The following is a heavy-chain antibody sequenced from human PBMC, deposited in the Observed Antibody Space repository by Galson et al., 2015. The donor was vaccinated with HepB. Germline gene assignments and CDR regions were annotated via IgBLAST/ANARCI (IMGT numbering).Heavy chain of an antibody. CDR2: IGTAGDT. J-gene: IGHJ4*02. CDR3: ARAIQVGATSQGFDY. CDR1: GFTFSSYD. D-gene: IGHD1-26*01. Sequence: SLRLSCAASGFTFSSYDMHWVRQPTGKGLEWVSAIGTAGDTYYPGSVKGRFTISRENAKNSLYLQMSSLRAGDTAVYYCARAIQVGATSQGFDYWGQGTLVTVSS. V-gene: IGHV3-13*01.